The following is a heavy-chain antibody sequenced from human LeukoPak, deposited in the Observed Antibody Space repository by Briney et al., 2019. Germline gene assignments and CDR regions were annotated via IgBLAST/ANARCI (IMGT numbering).Heavy chain of an antibody. V-gene: IGHV3-7*01. CDR1: GFTFRSYW. Sequence: PGGSLRLSCAASGFTFRSYWMSWVRQAPGKGLEWVASINQDGSEKYYVDSVNGRFTISRDNAKNSVSLQMNSLRAEDTAVYYCARVGWSSGQVAFDIWGQGTMVTVSS. J-gene: IGHJ3*02. CDR3: ARVGWSSGQVAFDI. CDR2: INQDGSEK. D-gene: IGHD6-25*01.